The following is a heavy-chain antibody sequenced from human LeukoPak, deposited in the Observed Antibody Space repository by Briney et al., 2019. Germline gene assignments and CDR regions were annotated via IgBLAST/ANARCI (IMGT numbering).Heavy chain of an antibody. V-gene: IGHV1-2*02. CDR3: ASGGPSGDYYYYMDV. D-gene: IGHD6-25*01. CDR1: GYTFTGYY. Sequence: GASVKVSCKASGYTFTGYYMHWVRQAPGQGLEWMGWINPNSGGTNYAQKFQGRVTMTRDTSISTAYVELSRLRSDDTAVYYCASGGPSGDYYYYMDVWGKGTTVTVSS. J-gene: IGHJ6*03. CDR2: INPNSGGT.